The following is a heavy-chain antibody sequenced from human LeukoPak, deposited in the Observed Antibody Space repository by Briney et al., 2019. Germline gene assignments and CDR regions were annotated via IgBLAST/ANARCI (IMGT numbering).Heavy chain of an antibody. D-gene: IGHD3-22*01. V-gene: IGHV3-48*03. CDR2: ISSSGSTI. J-gene: IGHJ4*02. CDR1: GFTFSSYE. Sequence: TGGSLRLSCAASGFTFSSYEMNWVRQAPGKGLEWVSYISSSGSTIYYADSVKGLFTISRDNAKNSLYLQMNSLRAEDTAVYYCAREAIYYDSSGYYYDLDYWGQGTLVTVSS. CDR3: AREAIYYDSSGYYYDLDY.